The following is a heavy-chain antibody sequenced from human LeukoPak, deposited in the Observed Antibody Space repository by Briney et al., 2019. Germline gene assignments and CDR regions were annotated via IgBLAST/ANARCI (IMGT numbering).Heavy chain of an antibody. D-gene: IGHD3-16*01. V-gene: IGHV1-18*01. J-gene: IGHJ3*02. CDR3: ARVTGTWGHDGFDI. CDR1: GYTFMSHG. CDR2: ISGSSSNT. Sequence: ASVKVSCKAYGYTFMSHGISWVRQAPGQGLEWMGWISGSSSNTNYAQRLQGRVTMTTDTSTTTAYMELRSLRSGDTAVYYCARVTGTWGHDGFDIWGQGTMVTVSS.